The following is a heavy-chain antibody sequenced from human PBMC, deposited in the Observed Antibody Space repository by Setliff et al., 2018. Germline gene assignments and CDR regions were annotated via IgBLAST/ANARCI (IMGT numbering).Heavy chain of an antibody. CDR3: ARASRFATIVWKGDYYMDV. D-gene: IGHD3-16*02. CDR1: GYMFTTYA. V-gene: IGHV7-4-1*02. J-gene: IGHJ6*03. Sequence: ASVKVSCKASGYMFTTYAMSWIRQVPGQGFEWMGWINTNTGNPIYVQGFTGRFVFSLDTSVSTAYLHISGLKVEDTAMYYCARASRFATIVWKGDYYMDVWGKGTTVTVSS. CDR2: INTNTGNP.